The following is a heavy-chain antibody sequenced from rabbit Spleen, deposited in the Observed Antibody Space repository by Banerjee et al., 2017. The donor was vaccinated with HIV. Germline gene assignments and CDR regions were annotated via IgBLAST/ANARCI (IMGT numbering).Heavy chain of an antibody. D-gene: IGHD6-1*01. V-gene: IGHV1S45*01. CDR2: IYTNSGNT. CDR1: GLDFSTNYY. Sequence: QEQLEESGGGLVKPEGSLTLTCKASGLDFSTNYYMCWVRQAPGKGLEWIGCIYTNSGNTFYASWAKGRFTISKTSSTTVTLQLNSLTAADTATYFCARDYADYGYATRLWGQGTLVTVS. J-gene: IGHJ3*01. CDR3: ARDYADYGYATRL.